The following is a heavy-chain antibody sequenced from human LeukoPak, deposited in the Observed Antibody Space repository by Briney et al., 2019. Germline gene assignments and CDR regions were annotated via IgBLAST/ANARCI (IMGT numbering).Heavy chain of an antibody. CDR2: IYYSGST. J-gene: IGHJ4*02. V-gene: IGHV4-59*08. CDR3: ARLPQRTYSALPY. D-gene: IGHD4-4*01. CDR1: GGSISSYY. Sequence: SETLSLTCTVSGGSISSYYWSGIRQPPGKGLEWIGYIYYSGSTNYNPSLKSRVTISVDTSKNQFSLKLSSVTAADTAVYYCARLPQRTYSALPYWGQGTLVTVSS.